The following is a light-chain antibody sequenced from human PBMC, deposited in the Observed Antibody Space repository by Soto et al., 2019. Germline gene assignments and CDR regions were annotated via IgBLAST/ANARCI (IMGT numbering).Light chain of an antibody. V-gene: IGKV2-30*01. CDR3: VQGTHWPWT. J-gene: IGKJ1*01. CDR1: QGLVYSDGNTF. CDR2: QVS. Sequence: DVVMTQSPLSLSVTLGQPASISCRSSQGLVYSDGNTFLNWFHQRPGQSPRRLIYQVSNRDSGVPDRFSGSGSGTDYTLTISGVEAADVGIYYCVQGTHWPWTFGQGTKVEIK.